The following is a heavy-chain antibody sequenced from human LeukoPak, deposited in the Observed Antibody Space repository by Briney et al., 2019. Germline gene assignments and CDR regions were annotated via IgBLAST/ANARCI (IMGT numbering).Heavy chain of an antibody. CDR2: IRYDGSNK. V-gene: IGHV3-30*04. D-gene: IGHD6-6*01. CDR1: GFTFSNYP. Sequence: PGRSLRLSCAASGFTFSNYPMHWVRQAPGKGLEWVAFIRYDGSNKYYADSVKGRFTISRDNSKNTLYLQMNSLRAEDTAVYYCAKARIAARPGWFDYWGQGTLVTVSS. J-gene: IGHJ4*02. CDR3: AKARIAARPGWFDY.